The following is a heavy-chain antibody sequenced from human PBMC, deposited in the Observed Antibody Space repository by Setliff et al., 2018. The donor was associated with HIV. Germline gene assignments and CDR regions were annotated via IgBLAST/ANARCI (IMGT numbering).Heavy chain of an antibody. Sequence: PSETLSLPCSVSGDSIFTSTYYWGWIRQPPGKRLEWIGSIYYSGNTYYTPSLKSRVTISVDTSKNQFFLNLSSVTATDSAVYYCARLGRPYSGQGWFDPWGQGTLVTVSS. CDR1: GDSIFTSTYY. V-gene: IGHV4-39*01. CDR3: ARLGRPYSGQGWFDP. D-gene: IGHD5-12*01. CDR2: IYYSGNT. J-gene: IGHJ5*02.